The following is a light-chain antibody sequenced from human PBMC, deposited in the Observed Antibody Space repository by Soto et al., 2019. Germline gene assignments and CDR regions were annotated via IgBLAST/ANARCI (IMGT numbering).Light chain of an antibody. V-gene: IGLV2-14*01. CDR3: SSFTSKSSLI. CDR2: EVR. J-gene: IGLJ2*01. Sequence: QSALTQPASVSGSPGQLITISCAGTMRDVGGYNLVSWYQQHPGRAPQLILYEVRNRPSGISFRFSGSKSGNTASLTISGLQAEDEADYYCSSFTSKSSLIFGGGTKVTVL. CDR1: MRDVGGYNL.